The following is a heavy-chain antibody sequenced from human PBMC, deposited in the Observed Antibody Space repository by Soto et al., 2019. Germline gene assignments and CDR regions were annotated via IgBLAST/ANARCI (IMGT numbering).Heavy chain of an antibody. CDR1: GFTFSRYW. CDR3: ATNYAYAEGYYWYGMAV. D-gene: IGHD3-16*01. J-gene: IGHJ6*02. Sequence: EVQLVESGGGLVLPGGSLRLSCAASGFTFSRYWMHWVRQAPGKGLVWVSRINSYGSSTHYADSVKGRFTISRDNAKNTLFRQMSSLRAEDTAVYYCATNYAYAEGYYWYGMAVWGQGTTVTVS. V-gene: IGHV3-74*01. CDR2: INSYGSST.